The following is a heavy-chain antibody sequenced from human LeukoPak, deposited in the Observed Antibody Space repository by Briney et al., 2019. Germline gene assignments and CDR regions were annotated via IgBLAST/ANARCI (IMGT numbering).Heavy chain of an antibody. J-gene: IGHJ5*02. CDR2: IYYSGST. CDR1: GGSITSSSYY. CDR3: ARRHDYLGWFDP. V-gene: IGHV4-39*01. D-gene: IGHD4-11*01. Sequence: SETLSLTCTVSGGSITSSSYYWGWIRQPPGKGLEWIGSIYYSGSTYYNPSLKSRVTISVDTSKNQFSLKLSSVTAADTAVYYCARRHDYLGWFDPWGQGTLVTVSS.